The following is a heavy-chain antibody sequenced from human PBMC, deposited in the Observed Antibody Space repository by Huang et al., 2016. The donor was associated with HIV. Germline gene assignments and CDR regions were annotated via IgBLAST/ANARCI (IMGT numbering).Heavy chain of an antibody. CDR2: IGSSSSYI. Sequence: EVQLVESGGGLVKPGGSLRLSCVASGFTFTNYAMNWVRQAPGKGLEWVSAIGSSSSYIYYTDSVKGRFTISRDDAKKSLYLQMNRLRAEDTAVYYCARPQGDKVRGIIRSYYYYYGMDVWGRGTTVTVSS. CDR1: GFTFTNYA. D-gene: IGHD3-10*01. J-gene: IGHJ6*02. CDR3: ARPQGDKVRGIIRSYYYYYGMDV. V-gene: IGHV3-21*04.